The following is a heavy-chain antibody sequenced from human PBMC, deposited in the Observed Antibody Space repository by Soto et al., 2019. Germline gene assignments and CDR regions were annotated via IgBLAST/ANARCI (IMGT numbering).Heavy chain of an antibody. CDR3: ARDLWGYCGADCYPLDV. D-gene: IGHD2-21*02. V-gene: IGHV4-59*01. CDR1: GGSISSYY. J-gene: IGHJ6*02. CDR2: MYNTGST. Sequence: QVRLQESGPGLVNPSETLSLTCTVSGGSISSYYWSWIRQPPGKGLEWIGYMYNTGSTVYNPSLKRRVTISVDTSKNQFSLKLNSVTAADTAVYYCARDLWGYCGADCYPLDVWGQGTTVTVSS.